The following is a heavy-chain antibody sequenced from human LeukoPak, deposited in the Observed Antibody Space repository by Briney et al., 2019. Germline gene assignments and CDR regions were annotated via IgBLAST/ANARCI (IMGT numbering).Heavy chain of an antibody. CDR3: ARRGRNSSGWQDYL. D-gene: IGHD6-25*01. CDR2: IYHSGST. CDR1: GYSISSGYY. J-gene: IGHJ4*02. Sequence: SETLSLTCAVSGYSISSGYYWGWIRQPPGKGLEWIGSIYHSGSTYYNPSLSSRVTISIDTAKNQFSLKLTSVTAADTAVYYCARRGRNSSGWQDYLWGQGTLVTVSS. V-gene: IGHV4-38-2*01.